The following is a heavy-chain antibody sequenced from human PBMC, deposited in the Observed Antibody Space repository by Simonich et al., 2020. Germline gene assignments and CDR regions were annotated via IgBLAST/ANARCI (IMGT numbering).Heavy chain of an antibody. CDR2: IKQDGSEK. J-gene: IGHJ6*03. Sequence: EVQLVESGGGLVQPGGSLRLSCAASGFTFSSYWMSWVRQAPGKGLEWVANIKQDGSEKYYVDSVKGRFTISRDNAKNSRYRQMNSLRAEDTAVYYCARDGLGTAYYYYMDVWGQGTTVTVSS. CDR1: GFTFSSYW. CDR3: ARDGLGTAYYYYMDV. V-gene: IGHV3-7*01. D-gene: IGHD7-27*01.